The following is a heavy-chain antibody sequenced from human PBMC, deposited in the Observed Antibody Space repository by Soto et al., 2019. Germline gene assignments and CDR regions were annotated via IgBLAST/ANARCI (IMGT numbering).Heavy chain of an antibody. V-gene: IGHV4-4*02. CDR2: IYHSGST. Sequence: KPSETLSLTCAVSGGSISSSNWWSWFRQPPGKGLEWIGEIYHSGSTNYNPSLKSRVTISVDKSKNQFSLKLSSVTAADTAVYYCARTGGGAGRFLEWLLDVDYWGKGTLGTVSS. D-gene: IGHD3-3*01. CDR1: GGSISSSNW. J-gene: IGHJ4*02. CDR3: ARTGGGAGRFLEWLLDVDY.